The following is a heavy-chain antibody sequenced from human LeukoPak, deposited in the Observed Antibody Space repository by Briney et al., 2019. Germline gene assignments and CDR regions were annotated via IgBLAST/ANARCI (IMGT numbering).Heavy chain of an antibody. CDR1: GFTFSSYA. V-gene: IGHV3-23*01. CDR2: ISGSGGST. Sequence: GGSLRLSCAASGFTFSSYAMSWVRQAPGKGLEWVSAISGSGGSTYYADSVKGRFTISRDNSKNTLYLQMNSPRAEDTAVYYCAKVPRIAVAGTVDFDYWGQGTLVTVSS. CDR3: AKVPRIAVAGTVDFDY. J-gene: IGHJ4*02. D-gene: IGHD6-19*01.